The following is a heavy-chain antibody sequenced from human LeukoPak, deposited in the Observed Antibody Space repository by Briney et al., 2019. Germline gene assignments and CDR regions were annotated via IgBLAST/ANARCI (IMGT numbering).Heavy chain of an antibody. J-gene: IGHJ6*02. D-gene: IGHD2-15*01. Sequence: SETLSLTCTVSGGSISSYYWSWIRQPPGKGLEWIGYIYYSGSTNYNPSLKSRVTISVDTSKNQFSLKLSSVTAADTAVYYCGMVAATRGSYGMDVWGQGTTVTVSS. CDR1: GGSISSYY. CDR2: IYYSGST. CDR3: GMVAATRGSYGMDV. V-gene: IGHV4-59*08.